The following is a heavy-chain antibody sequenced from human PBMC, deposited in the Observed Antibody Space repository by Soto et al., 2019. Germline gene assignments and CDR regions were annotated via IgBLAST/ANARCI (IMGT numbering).Heavy chain of an antibody. V-gene: IGHV3-73*02. CDR3: TRLSPDSMAVAENWFDP. CDR1: GFTFSGSA. Sequence: EVQLVESGGGLVQPGGSLPLSCAASGFTFSGSAMHWVRQASGKGLEWVGRIRSKTKNYATAYAASVEGRFTISRDDSNNTAFLHMNSLKSEYTAVYYCTRLSPDSMAVAENWFDPWGQGTLVTVSS. D-gene: IGHD6-19*01. J-gene: IGHJ5*02. CDR2: IRSKTKNYAT.